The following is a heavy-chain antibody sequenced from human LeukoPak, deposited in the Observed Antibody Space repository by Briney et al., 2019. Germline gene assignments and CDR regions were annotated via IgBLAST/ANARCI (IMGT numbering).Heavy chain of an antibody. CDR2: ISYDGSDK. V-gene: IGHV3-30*18. CDR3: AKPLFLSGYGSRGIFDY. J-gene: IGHJ4*02. Sequence: GGSLRLSCAASGFTFSSYGMRWVRQAPGKGLEWVAVISYDGSDKYSADSVKGRFTISRDNSKNTLYLQMNSLRAEDTAVYYCAKPLFLSGYGSRGIFDYWRQGTLLTVSS. CDR1: GFTFSSYG. D-gene: IGHD5-12*01.